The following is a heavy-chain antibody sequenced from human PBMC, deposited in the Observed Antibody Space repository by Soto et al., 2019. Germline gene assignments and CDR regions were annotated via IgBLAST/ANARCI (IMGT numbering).Heavy chain of an antibody. J-gene: IGHJ4*02. CDR2: IYPGDSEI. D-gene: IGHD1-7*01. CDR1: GYRFSNYW. V-gene: IGHV5-51*01. CDR3: ARLNWNYRGYFDF. Sequence: GESLQISCEGSGYRFSNYWIGCVRQMPGKGLEWMGIIYPGDSEIRYSPSFQGQVSISADKSISAAYLQWNSLKASDTAIYYCARLNWNYRGYFDFWAEGTLVTVSS.